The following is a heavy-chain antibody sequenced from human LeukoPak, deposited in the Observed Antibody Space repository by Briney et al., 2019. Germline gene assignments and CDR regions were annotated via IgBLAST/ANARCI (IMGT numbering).Heavy chain of an antibody. D-gene: IGHD2-21*02. CDR2: IISTGTA. V-gene: IGHV4-59*11. J-gene: IGHJ4*02. Sequence: PSETLSLTCTVSGVAISSHYWSWIRQPPGKGPEWLGFIISTGTANYNPSLKGRVTLSIDTPKDQFSLRLRSVTAADTAVYYCARVTVETATKRYFDYWGQGARVTVSS. CDR1: GVAISSHY. CDR3: ARVTVETATKRYFDY.